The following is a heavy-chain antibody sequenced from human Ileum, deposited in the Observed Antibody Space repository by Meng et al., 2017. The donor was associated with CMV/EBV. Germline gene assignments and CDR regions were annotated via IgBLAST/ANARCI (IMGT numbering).Heavy chain of an antibody. J-gene: IGHJ6*02. Sequence: GGSLRLSCAASGFTFSDYYKRWIRQAPGKGLEWVSYSSSSGTTICYADSVKGRFTISRDNAKNSLYLQMNSLRAEDTAVYYCARDREIGYCSSTSCPYYYYYYGMDVWGQGTTVTVSS. CDR2: SSSSGTTI. CDR3: ARDREIGYCSSTSCPYYYYYYGMDV. CDR1: GFTFSDYY. D-gene: IGHD2-2*01. V-gene: IGHV3-11*04.